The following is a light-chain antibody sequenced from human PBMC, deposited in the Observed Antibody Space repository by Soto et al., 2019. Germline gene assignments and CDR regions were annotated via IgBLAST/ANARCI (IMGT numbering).Light chain of an antibody. CDR3: QQYNDWPLT. Sequence: EIVMTQSPATLSVSPGERATLSCRASQSVSNNLAWYQQKPGQAPRLLIYHASTGATGIPARFSGSGSGTELTLTISSVQSEDFPVYYCQQYNDWPLTFGGGTKVQIK. V-gene: IGKV3-15*01. CDR1: QSVSNN. CDR2: HAS. J-gene: IGKJ4*01.